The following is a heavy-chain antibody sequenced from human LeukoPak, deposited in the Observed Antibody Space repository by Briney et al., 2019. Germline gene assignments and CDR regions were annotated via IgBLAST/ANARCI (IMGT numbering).Heavy chain of an antibody. CDR3: STSDFLDY. CDR2: IYSGGST. J-gene: IGHJ4*02. D-gene: IGHD2-2*01. CDR1: GLTVRNNY. Sequence: GGSLRLSCAASGLTVRNNYMSWVRQAPGKGLEWVSVIYSGGSTYYADSVKGRFTISRDNSKNTLYLQMNSLRAEDTAMYYCSTSDFLDYWGQGTLVTVSS. V-gene: IGHV3-66*01.